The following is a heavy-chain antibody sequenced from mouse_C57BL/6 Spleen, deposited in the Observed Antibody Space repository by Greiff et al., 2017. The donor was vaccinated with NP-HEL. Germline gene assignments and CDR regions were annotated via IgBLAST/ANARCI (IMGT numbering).Heavy chain of an antibody. D-gene: IGHD1-1*01. V-gene: IGHV1-50*01. CDR1: GYTFTSYW. CDR2: IDPSDSYT. J-gene: IGHJ4*01. CDR3: ARTIYYYGSSYPHAMDY. Sequence: QVQLQQPGAELVKPGASVKLSCKASGYTFTSYWMQWVKQRPGQGLEWIGEIDPSDSYTNYNQKFKGKATLTVDTSSSPAYMQRSSLTSEDTAVYYCARTIYYYGSSYPHAMDYWGQGTSVTVSS.